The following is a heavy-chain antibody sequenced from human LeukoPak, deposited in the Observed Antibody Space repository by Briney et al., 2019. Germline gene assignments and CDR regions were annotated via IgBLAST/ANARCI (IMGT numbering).Heavy chain of an antibody. V-gene: IGHV4-34*01. CDR3: ARGERRVSGSRPNYYYYGMDV. CDR2: IYHSGGT. Sequence: SETLSLTCAVYGGSFSGYYWSWIRQPPGKGLEWIGEIYHSGGTNYNPSLKSRVTISLDMSKNQFSLNLSSVTAADTAMYYCARGERRVSGSRPNYYYYGMDVWGQGTTVTVSS. CDR1: GGSFSGYY. J-gene: IGHJ6*02. D-gene: IGHD1-26*01.